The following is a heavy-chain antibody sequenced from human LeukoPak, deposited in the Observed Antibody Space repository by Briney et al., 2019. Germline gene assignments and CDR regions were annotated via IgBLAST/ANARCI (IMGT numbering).Heavy chain of an antibody. J-gene: IGHJ6*02. D-gene: IGHD6-13*01. CDR3: ARDLRTGYSSSPVYYYYGMDV. CDR1: GYTFTSYA. Sequence: GASVKVSCKASGYTFTSYAMNWVRQAPGQGLEWMGWINTNTGNPTYAQGFTGRFVFSLDTSVSTAYLRISSLKAEDTAVYYCARDLRTGYSSSPVYYYYGMDVWGQGTTVTVSS. V-gene: IGHV7-4-1*02. CDR2: INTNTGNP.